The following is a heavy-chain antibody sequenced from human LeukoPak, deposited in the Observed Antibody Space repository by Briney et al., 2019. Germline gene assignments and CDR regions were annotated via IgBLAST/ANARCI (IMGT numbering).Heavy chain of an antibody. D-gene: IGHD6-13*01. CDR3: AREQQPVRRWYYYYGMDV. CDR1: GFTFSSYA. J-gene: IGHJ6*02. CDR2: ISYDGSNK. Sequence: GRSLRLSCAASGFTFSSYAMHWVRQAPGKGLEWVAVISYDGSNKYYADSVKGRFTISRDNSKNTLYLQMNSLRAEDTAMYYCAREQQPVRRWYYYYGMDVWGQGTTVTVSS. V-gene: IGHV3-30-3*01.